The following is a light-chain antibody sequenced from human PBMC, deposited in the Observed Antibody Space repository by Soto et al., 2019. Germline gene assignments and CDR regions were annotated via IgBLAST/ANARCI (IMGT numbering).Light chain of an antibody. CDR1: QSFSSTY. CDR2: DAS. J-gene: IGKJ1*01. V-gene: IGKV3-20*01. CDR3: QHYGSSRT. Sequence: IVLTQSPGTLSLSPGERATLSCRASQSFSSTYLAWYQQKPGQALRLLIYDASSRATGIPDRFSVCRSGTDFTLTIIRLEPDDFAVYYCQHYGSSRTFGEGTKVVIK.